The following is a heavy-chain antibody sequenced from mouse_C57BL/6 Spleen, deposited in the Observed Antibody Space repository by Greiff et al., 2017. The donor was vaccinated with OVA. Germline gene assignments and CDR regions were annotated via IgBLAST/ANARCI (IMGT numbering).Heavy chain of an antibody. J-gene: IGHJ2*01. CDR2: IYPGSGST. CDR1: GYTFTSYW. V-gene: IGHV1-55*01. D-gene: IGHD1-1*01. CDR3: ARRRDTVVAPFDY. Sequence: VQLQQPGAELVKPGASVKMSCKASGYTFTSYWITWVKQRPGQGLEWIGDIYPGSGSTNYNEKFKSKATLTVDTSSSTAYMQLSSLTSEDSAVYYCARRRDTVVAPFDYWGQGTTLTVSS.